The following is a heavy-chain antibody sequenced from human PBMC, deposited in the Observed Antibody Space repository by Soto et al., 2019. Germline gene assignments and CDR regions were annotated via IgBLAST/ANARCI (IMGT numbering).Heavy chain of an antibody. CDR1: GGTFSSYT. D-gene: IGHD3-9*01. Sequence: SVKVSCKASGGTFSSYTISWVRQAPGQGLGWMGRIIPILGIANYAQKFQGRVTITADKSTSTAYMELSSLRSEDTAVYYCARSDALRYFDWLAFDYWGQGTLVTVSS. CDR2: IIPILGIA. CDR3: ARSDALRYFDWLAFDY. J-gene: IGHJ4*02. V-gene: IGHV1-69*02.